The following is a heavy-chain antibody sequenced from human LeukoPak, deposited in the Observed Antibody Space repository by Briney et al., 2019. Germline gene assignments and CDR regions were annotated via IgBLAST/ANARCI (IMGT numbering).Heavy chain of an antibody. J-gene: IGHJ5*02. CDR1: GYTFTGYY. D-gene: IGHD6-6*01. V-gene: IGHV1-2*02. Sequence: ASVKVSCKASGYTFTGYYMHWVRQAPGQVLEWMGWINPNSGGTNYAQKFQGRVTMTRDTSISTAYMELSRLRSDDTAVYYCARRVAAQTEGWFDPWGQGTLVTVSS. CDR2: INPNSGGT. CDR3: ARRVAAQTEGWFDP.